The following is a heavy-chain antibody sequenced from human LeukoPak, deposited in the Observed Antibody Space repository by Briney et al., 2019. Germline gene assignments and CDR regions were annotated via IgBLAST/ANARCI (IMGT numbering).Heavy chain of an antibody. J-gene: IGHJ5*02. CDR2: ISGSGGSI. V-gene: IGHV3-23*01. CDR1: GFTFSSYA. Sequence: GGSLRLSCAASGFTFSSYAMTWVRQAPGKGLEWVSAISGSGGSIYYADSVKGRFTISRDNSKNTLSLQMNSLRAEDTAVYYCARDQGPYYYDSSGSGFDPWGQGTLVTVSS. D-gene: IGHD3-22*01. CDR3: ARDQGPYYYDSSGSGFDP.